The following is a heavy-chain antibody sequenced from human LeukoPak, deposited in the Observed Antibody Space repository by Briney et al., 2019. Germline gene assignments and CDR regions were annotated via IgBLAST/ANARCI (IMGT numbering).Heavy chain of an antibody. J-gene: IGHJ4*02. CDR1: GGSISSGSYY. CDR3: ASGRPSGQFYFDY. V-gene: IGHV4-61*10. Sequence: PSETLSLTCTVSGGSISSGSYYWSWIRQPAGKRLEWIGHIYRSGSTNYNPSLKSRVTISVDTSKNQFSLKLSSVTAADTAVYYCASGRPSGQFYFDYWGQGTLVTVSS. D-gene: IGHD6-19*01. CDR2: IYRSGST.